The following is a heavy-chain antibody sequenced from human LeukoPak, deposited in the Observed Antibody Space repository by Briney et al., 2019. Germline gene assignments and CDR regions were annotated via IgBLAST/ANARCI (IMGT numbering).Heavy chain of an antibody. CDR1: GGSFSGYY. V-gene: IGHV4-34*01. CDR2: INHSGST. Sequence: SETLSLTCDVYGGSFSGYYWSWIRQPPGKGLEWIGEINHSGSTNYNPSLKSRVTISVDTSKNQFSLKLSSVTAADTAVYYCARTPRRSLRRMNAFDIWGQGTMVTVSS. D-gene: IGHD1-14*01. J-gene: IGHJ3*02. CDR3: ARTPRRSLRRMNAFDI.